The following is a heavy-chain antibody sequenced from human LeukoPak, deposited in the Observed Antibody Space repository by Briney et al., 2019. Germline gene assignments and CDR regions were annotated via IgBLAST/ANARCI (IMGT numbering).Heavy chain of an antibody. CDR1: GFTFNSYA. Sequence: GGSLRLSCAASGFTFNSYAMTGVRQAPGKGLDGVSAVSGSGGSTYYPDSVEGRFTISRDNSKDTLYLQINSLRVQDTAVYFCAKLGYYDFWSNYFVFDNWGQGTLVTVSS. J-gene: IGHJ4*02. V-gene: IGHV3-23*01. CDR3: AKLGYYDFWSNYFVFDN. CDR2: VSGSGGST. D-gene: IGHD3-3*01.